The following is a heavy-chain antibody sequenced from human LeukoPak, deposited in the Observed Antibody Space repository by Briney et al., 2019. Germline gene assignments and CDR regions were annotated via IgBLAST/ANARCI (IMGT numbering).Heavy chain of an antibody. CDR2: MNPNSGNT. V-gene: IGHV1-8*01. CDR3: ARGHTTYYYDSSGYYFWGNYYYYYMDV. Sequence: ASVKVSCKASGYTFTSYDINWVRQATGQGLEWMGWMNPNSGNTGYAQKFQGRVTMTRNTSISTAYMELSSLRSEDTAVYYCARGHTTYYYDSSGYYFWGNYYYYYMDVWGKGTTVTISS. D-gene: IGHD3-22*01. CDR1: GYTFTSYD. J-gene: IGHJ6*03.